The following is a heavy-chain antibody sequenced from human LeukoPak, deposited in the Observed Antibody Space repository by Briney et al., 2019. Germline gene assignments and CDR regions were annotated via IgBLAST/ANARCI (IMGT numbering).Heavy chain of an antibody. V-gene: IGHV3-21*06. Sequence: GGSLRLSCTASGLTFSTSGGNWVRQAPGKGLEWVASICPTGSDRYHADSIKGRFTISRDNANNFLYLQMNSLRAEDTAVYYCATETNGRHYDYWGQGTLLTVSS. J-gene: IGHJ4*02. CDR2: ICPTGSDR. D-gene: IGHD1-14*01. CDR3: ATETNGRHYDY. CDR1: GLTFSTSG.